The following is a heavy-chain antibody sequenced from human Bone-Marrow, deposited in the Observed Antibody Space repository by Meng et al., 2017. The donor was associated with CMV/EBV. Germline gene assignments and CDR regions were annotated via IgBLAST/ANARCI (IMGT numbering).Heavy chain of an antibody. CDR1: EFTFRSYA. CDR2: ISGSGDST. V-gene: IGHV3-23*01. D-gene: IGHD2-15*01. CDR3: AKDHWACRGGSCYTGDCYSIDY. Sequence: GESLKISCVASEFTFRSYAMSWVRQAPGKGLEWVSSISGSGDSTYYTDSVKGRFTISRDNSKNTLYLQMNSLRAEDTAVFYCAKDHWACRGGSCYTGDCYSIDYWGRGALVTGSS. J-gene: IGHJ4*01.